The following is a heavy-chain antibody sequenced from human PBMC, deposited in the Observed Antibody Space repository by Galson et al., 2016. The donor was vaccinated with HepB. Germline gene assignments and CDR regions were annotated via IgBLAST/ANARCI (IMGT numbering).Heavy chain of an antibody. CDR2: IKEDGSKT. CDR1: GFTFSRFW. CDR3: AKYGDEAGWNFHH. Sequence: SLRLSCAASGFTFSRFWMNWVRQAPGKGLEWAASIKEDGSKTFNVDSVKGRFTMSRDNVEESVSLQMNSLRAEDTAVYYCAKYGDEAGWNFHHWGQGTLVTVSS. D-gene: IGHD6-19*01. V-gene: IGHV3-7*03. J-gene: IGHJ1*01.